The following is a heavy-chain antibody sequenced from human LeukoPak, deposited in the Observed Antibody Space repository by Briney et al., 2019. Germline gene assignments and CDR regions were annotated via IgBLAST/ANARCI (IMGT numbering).Heavy chain of an antibody. CDR3: ARERLQSVNWFDP. D-gene: IGHD4-11*01. CDR2: ISSSSSTI. Sequence: SGGSLRLSCAASGFSISSYSMNWVRQAPGKGLEWVSYISSSSSTIYYADSVKGRFTISRDNAKNSLYLQMNSLRAEDTAVYYCARERLQSVNWFDPWGQGTLVTVSS. J-gene: IGHJ5*02. CDR1: GFSISSYS. V-gene: IGHV3-48*01.